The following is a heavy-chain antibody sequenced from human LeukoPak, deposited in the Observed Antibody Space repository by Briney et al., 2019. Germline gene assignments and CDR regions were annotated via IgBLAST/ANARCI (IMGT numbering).Heavy chain of an antibody. CDR1: GYSFTNCW. Sequence: GESLKISCKGSGYSFTNCWIGWVRQMPGKGLEWMGIIYPGDSDTRYSPVFQGQVTISADKSISTAYLQWSSLNASDSAMYYCARRSHFDRPDFWGQGTLVTVSS. CDR3: ARRSHFDRPDF. CDR2: IYPGDSDT. D-gene: IGHD3-22*01. V-gene: IGHV5-51*01. J-gene: IGHJ4*02.